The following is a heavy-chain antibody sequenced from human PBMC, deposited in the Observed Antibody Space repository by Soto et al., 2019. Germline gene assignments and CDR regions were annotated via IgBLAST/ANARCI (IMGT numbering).Heavy chain of an antibody. CDR2: INPSGGST. Sequence: GXSVKVSCKASGYTFTTYNMHLVRQAPGQGLECMGIINPSGGSTNYAQRFQVRVTMTSDTSTSTVYMELSSLRTDDTAVYYCARVVVPNTVTTSNWFDTWGQGTLVTVSS. CDR3: ARVVVPNTVTTSNWFDT. V-gene: IGHV1-46*01. D-gene: IGHD4-17*01. J-gene: IGHJ5*02. CDR1: GYTFTTYN.